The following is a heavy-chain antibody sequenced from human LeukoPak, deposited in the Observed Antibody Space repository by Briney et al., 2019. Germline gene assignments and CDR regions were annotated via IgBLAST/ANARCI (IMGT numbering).Heavy chain of an antibody. Sequence: PGGSLRLSCAASGFIFRTYDMNWVRQAPGKGLEWVSYISSSGGAIYYADSVKGRFAISRDNAKHSLYLQMNSLRAEDTAVYYCARSYYYGSGTNWGQGTLVTVSS. CDR3: ARSYYYGSGTN. CDR1: GFIFRTYD. CDR2: ISSSGGAI. D-gene: IGHD3-10*01. V-gene: IGHV3-48*03. J-gene: IGHJ4*02.